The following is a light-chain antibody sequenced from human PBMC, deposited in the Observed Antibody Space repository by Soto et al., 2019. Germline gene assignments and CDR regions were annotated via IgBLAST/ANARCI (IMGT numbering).Light chain of an antibody. V-gene: IGKV3-15*01. CDR3: QQYDNWPRT. Sequence: EIVLTQSPGTLSLSPGERATLSCRASQSIYSNLTWYQQKPGQPPRLLIYDASTRATGIPSRFSGSGSGTEFTLTISSLKSEDFAVYYCQQYDNWPRTFGQGTKV. J-gene: IGKJ1*01. CDR1: QSIYSN. CDR2: DAS.